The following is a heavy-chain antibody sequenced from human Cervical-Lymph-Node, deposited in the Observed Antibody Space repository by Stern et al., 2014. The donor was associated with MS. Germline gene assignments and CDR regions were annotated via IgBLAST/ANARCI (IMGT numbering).Heavy chain of an antibody. CDR2: IIPIFGTA. CDR1: GGTFSSYA. J-gene: IGHJ4*02. CDR3: ATSPYYYDSSGYSAYFDY. V-gene: IGHV1-69*06. D-gene: IGHD3-22*01. Sequence: QVQLVQSGAEVKKPGSSVKVSCKASGGTFSSYAISWVRQAPGQGLEWMGGIIPIFGTANYAQKFQGRVTITADKSTSTAYMELSSLRSEDTAVYYCATSPYYYDSSGYSAYFDYWGQGTLVTVSS.